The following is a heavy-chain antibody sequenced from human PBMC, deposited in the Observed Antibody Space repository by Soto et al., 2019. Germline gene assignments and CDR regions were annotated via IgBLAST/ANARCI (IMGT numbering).Heavy chain of an antibody. J-gene: IGHJ4*02. V-gene: IGHV3-23*01. CDR1: GFAFSNFA. Sequence: EVQVLESGGGLVQPGGSLRLSCAASGFAFSNFAMSWVRQAPGKGLEWVSAISGSGDSTYYTDSVKGRFTISRDISKNTLYLQMHSLRAEDTALYYCAKSLSSNWYDYFNYWGQGTLVTVSS. CDR3: AKSLSSNWYDYFNY. D-gene: IGHD6-13*01. CDR2: ISGSGDST.